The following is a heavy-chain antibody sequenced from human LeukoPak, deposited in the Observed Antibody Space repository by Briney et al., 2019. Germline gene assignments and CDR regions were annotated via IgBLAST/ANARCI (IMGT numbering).Heavy chain of an antibody. CDR1: GFTFSSYA. V-gene: IGHV3-23*01. CDR3: AKDLGMVWYFDL. D-gene: IGHD2-8*01. Sequence: PGGSLRLSCAASGFTFSSYAMSWGRQAPGKGLEWVSGISGSGGSTYYADSVKGRFTISRDNSKNTLYLQMNSLRVEDTAVYYCAKDLGMVWYFDLWGRGTLVTVSS. J-gene: IGHJ2*01. CDR2: ISGSGGST.